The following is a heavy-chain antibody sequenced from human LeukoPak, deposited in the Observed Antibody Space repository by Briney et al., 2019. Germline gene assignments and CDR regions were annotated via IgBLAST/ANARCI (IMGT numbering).Heavy chain of an antibody. CDR2: IHSDGSTT. V-gene: IGHV3-74*01. J-gene: IGHJ6*02. Sequence: GGSLRLSCAVSGITVRKYWMHWVRQVPGKGLVWVSRIHSDGSTTDYADSVKGRFTITRDSAKNTLYLEMNSLRVEDTAVYYCTRDANHYGGMDVWGQGTTVTVSS. CDR1: GITVRKYW. CDR3: TRDANHYGGMDV.